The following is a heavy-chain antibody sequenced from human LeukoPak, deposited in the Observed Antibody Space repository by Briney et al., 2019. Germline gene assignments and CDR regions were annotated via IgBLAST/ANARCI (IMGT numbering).Heavy chain of an antibody. Sequence: GGSLRLSCAASGFTFSSYAMSWVRQAPGKGLEWVSTISGSGGSTYYADSVKGRFTISRDNSKNTLYLQMNRLRAEDTAVYYCAKGYWSGDVAMPYFDYWGQGALVTVSS. D-gene: IGHD3-10*01. CDR1: GFTFSSYA. CDR2: ISGSGGST. V-gene: IGHV3-23*01. CDR3: AKGYWSGDVAMPYFDY. J-gene: IGHJ4*02.